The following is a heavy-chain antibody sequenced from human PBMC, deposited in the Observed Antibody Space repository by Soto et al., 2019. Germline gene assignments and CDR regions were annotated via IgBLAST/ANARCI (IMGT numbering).Heavy chain of an antibody. D-gene: IGHD3-16*01. CDR3: ATSLSKQRPFDN. Sequence: PSEPLFLRYAVSGGSVRSSSYYWGWVPQPPGKGLEWIGTIFLSGSSYYNPSLRSRVTISLDSAKNQFSLRLNSVTAADTAVYYCATSLSKQRPFDNWGHGTLVTVSS. CDR1: GGSVRSSSYY. V-gene: IGHV4-39*07. J-gene: IGHJ4*01. CDR2: IFLSGSS.